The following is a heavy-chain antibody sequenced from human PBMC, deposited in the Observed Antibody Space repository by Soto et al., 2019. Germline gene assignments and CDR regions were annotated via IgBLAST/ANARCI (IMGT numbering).Heavy chain of an antibody. J-gene: IGHJ6*02. CDR2: IYYSGST. V-gene: IGHV4-39*01. Sequence: SETLSLTCTVSGGSISSSSYYWGWIRQPPGKGLEWIGSIYYSGSTYYNPSLKSRVTISVDTSKNQFSLKLSSVTAADTAVYYCARCYYDRYYYYGMDVWGQGTTVTVSS. CDR3: ARCYYDRYYYYGMDV. D-gene: IGHD3-22*01. CDR1: GGSISSSSYY.